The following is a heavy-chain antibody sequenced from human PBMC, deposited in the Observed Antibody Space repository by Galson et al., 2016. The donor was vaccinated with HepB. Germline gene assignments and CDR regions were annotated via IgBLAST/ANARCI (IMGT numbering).Heavy chain of an antibody. J-gene: IGHJ4*02. D-gene: IGHD3-22*01. Sequence: SLRLSCAASGFTFSNYDMSWVRQAPGRGLEWVSGVSGSGASTTYADSVKGRFTISRDNSKNALHLQMNSLRAEDTAMYFCARHFSGSYLGQGTLVIVSS. CDR3: ARHFSGSY. CDR2: VSGSGAST. V-gene: IGHV3-23*01. CDR1: GFTFSNYD.